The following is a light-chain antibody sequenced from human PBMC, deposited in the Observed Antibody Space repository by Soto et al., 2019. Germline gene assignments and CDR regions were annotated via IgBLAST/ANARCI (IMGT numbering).Light chain of an antibody. CDR2: GAS. J-gene: IGKJ1*01. Sequence: EIVMTQSPATLSVSPGERATLSCRASQSVSSRLAWYQHRPGQAPRLLIYGASTRATGIPARFSGSGSGTEFTLTISSLQSEDSAVYYCQQYDYWPPWTFGQGTKVDIK. CDR1: QSVSSR. CDR3: QQYDYWPPWT. V-gene: IGKV3-15*01.